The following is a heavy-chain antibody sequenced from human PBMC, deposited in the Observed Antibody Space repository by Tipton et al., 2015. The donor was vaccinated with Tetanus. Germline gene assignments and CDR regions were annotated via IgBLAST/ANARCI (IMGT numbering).Heavy chain of an antibody. V-gene: IGHV1-2*02. CDR1: GFIFIAYY. Sequence: QLVQSGAEVKKPGASVKVSCKASGFIFIAYYMYWVRQAPGQGLEWMGWINPNGGGTTYAQKFQGRVTMTSDTSISTVYLELSGLRSDDTAVYYCARDRGDYIYYGMDVWGQGTTVIVSS. D-gene: IGHD3-22*01. J-gene: IGHJ6*02. CDR3: ARDRGDYIYYGMDV. CDR2: INPNGGGT.